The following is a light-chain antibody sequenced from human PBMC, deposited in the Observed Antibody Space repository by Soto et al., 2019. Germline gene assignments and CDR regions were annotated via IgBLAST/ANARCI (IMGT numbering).Light chain of an antibody. V-gene: IGLV2-23*01. CDR2: EGS. J-gene: IGLJ2*01. CDR1: SIDGGSYNL. CDR3: CSYACSSTSVV. Sequence: QSALTQPASVSGSPGQSITISCTGNSIDGGSYNLVSWYPQHPGKAPKLMIYEGSKRPSGVSNRFSGSKSGNTASLTISGIQAEDEADYYCCSYACSSTSVVFGGGTKLTVL.